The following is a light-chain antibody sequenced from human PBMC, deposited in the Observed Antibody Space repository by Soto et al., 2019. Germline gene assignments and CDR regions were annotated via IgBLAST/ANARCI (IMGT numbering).Light chain of an antibody. V-gene: IGLV2-14*01. J-gene: IGLJ1*01. CDR3: SSHAGNNNYV. CDR2: GVT. CDR1: SSDVGAYNY. Sequence: QSVLTQPASVSGSPGQSITISCTGTSSDVGAYNYVSWYQQYPGKAPKLMIYGVTNRPSGVSNRFSGSKTGNTASLTISGLQAEDEADYYCSSHAGNNNYVFGTGTKVTVL.